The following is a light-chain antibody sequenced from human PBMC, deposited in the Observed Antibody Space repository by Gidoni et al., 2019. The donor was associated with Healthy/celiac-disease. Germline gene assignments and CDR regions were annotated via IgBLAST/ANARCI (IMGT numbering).Light chain of an antibody. J-gene: IGKJ3*01. V-gene: IGKV3-11*01. Sequence: EIVLTQSPATLSLSPGERATLSCRASQSVSSYLAWSQQKPGQAPRLLIYDASNRATGIPARFSGSGSGTDFTLTISSLEPEDFAVYYCQQRSNWPPLFTFXPXTKVDIK. CDR1: QSVSSY. CDR3: QQRSNWPPLFT. CDR2: DAS.